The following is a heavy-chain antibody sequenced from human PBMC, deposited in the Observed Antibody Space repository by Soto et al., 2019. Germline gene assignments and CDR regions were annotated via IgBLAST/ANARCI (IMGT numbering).Heavy chain of an antibody. V-gene: IGHV3-21*01. CDR1: GFTFSSYT. CDR3: ARSYGSADY. Sequence: EVQLVESGGGLVKPGGSLRLSCAASGFTFSSYTMNWVRQAPDKGLEWVSSISSGSNYIYYADSVKGRLTISRDNAKNSLYLNMNSLRADDTAVYYCARSYGSADYWGQGTLVTDSS. J-gene: IGHJ4*02. CDR2: ISSGSNYI. D-gene: IGHD5-18*01.